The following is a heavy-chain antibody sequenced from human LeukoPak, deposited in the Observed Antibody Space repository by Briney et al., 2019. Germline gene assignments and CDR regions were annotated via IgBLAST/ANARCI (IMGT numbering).Heavy chain of an antibody. CDR2: VSGSGDDT. D-gene: IGHD3-10*01. Sequence: PGGSLRLSCAAPGLTFSNYDMNWVRQAPGKGLEWVSSVSGSGDDTYYADSVKGRFIISRDNSKTTMYLQMNSLRADDTAVYYCAKSYNNPTVAIRVRGVIPYFDSWGQGSLVTVSS. CDR1: GLTFSNYD. CDR3: AKSYNNPTVAIRVRGVIPYFDS. V-gene: IGHV3-23*01. J-gene: IGHJ4*02.